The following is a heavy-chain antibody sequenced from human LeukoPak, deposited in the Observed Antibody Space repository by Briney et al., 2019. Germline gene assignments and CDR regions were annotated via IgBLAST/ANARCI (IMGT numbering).Heavy chain of an antibody. D-gene: IGHD4-17*01. CDR2: IVVGSGNT. J-gene: IGHJ4*02. CDR3: AALSVNHGDYDPFDY. CDR1: GYTFTSYG. Sequence: ASVKVSCKASGYTFTSYGISWVRQARGQRLEWIGWIVVGSGNTNYAQKFQERVTITRDMSTSTAYMELSSLRSEDTAVYYCAALSVNHGDYDPFDYWGQGTLVTVSS. V-gene: IGHV1-58*02.